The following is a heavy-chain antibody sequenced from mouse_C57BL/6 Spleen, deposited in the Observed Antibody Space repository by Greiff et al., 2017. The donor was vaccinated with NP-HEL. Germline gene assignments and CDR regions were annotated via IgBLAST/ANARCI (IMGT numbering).Heavy chain of an antibody. Sequence: DVQLQQSGPELVKPGDSVKISCKASGYSFTGYFMNWVMQSHGKSLEWIGRINPYNGDTFYNQKFKGKATLTVDKSSSTAHMELRSLTSEDSAVYYCASRAYYSKGDFADWGQGTLVTVSA. D-gene: IGHD2-5*01. V-gene: IGHV1-20*01. CDR2: INPYNGDT. J-gene: IGHJ3*01. CDR1: GYSFTGYF. CDR3: ASRAYYSKGDFAD.